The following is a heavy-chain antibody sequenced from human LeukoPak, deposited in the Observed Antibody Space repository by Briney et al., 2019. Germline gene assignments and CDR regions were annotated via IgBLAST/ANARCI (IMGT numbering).Heavy chain of an antibody. D-gene: IGHD3-9*01. Sequence: ASVKVSCKASGYTFTSYGIGWVRQAPGQGLEWMGWISAYNGNTNYAQKLQGRVTMTTDTSTSTAYMELRSLRSDDTAVYYCARQPDYDILTGHGWFDPWGQGTLVTVSS. CDR1: GYTFTSYG. CDR2: ISAYNGNT. J-gene: IGHJ5*02. V-gene: IGHV1-18*01. CDR3: ARQPDYDILTGHGWFDP.